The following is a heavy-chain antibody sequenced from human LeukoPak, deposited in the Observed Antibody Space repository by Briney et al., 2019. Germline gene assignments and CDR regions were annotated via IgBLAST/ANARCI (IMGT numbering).Heavy chain of an antibody. CDR3: SRDLSYGSLDS. J-gene: IGHJ4*02. V-gene: IGHV3-30*12. Sequence: GTSLKLSCATSGFTFSSYGMHWVRQASGKGLEWVAAIQFDGTKTYYADSVKGRSTISRDDSKNTVYLQMNSLRAEDTAVYYCSRDLSYGSLDSWGQGTLLTVSS. CDR1: GFTFSSYG. CDR2: IQFDGTKT. D-gene: IGHD5-18*01.